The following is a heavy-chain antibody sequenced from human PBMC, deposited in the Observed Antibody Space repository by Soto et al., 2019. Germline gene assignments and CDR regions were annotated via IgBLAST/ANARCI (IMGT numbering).Heavy chain of an antibody. Sequence: QVQLQQWGAGLLKPSETLSLTCAVYGGSFSGYYWSWIRQPPGKGLEWIGEINHSGSTNYSPSLKSRVTISVDTSKNQFSLKLSSVTAADTAVYYCARGFRGCSGGSCYRGYDYWGQGTLATVSS. V-gene: IGHV4-34*01. J-gene: IGHJ4*02. CDR2: INHSGST. D-gene: IGHD2-15*01. CDR3: ARGFRGCSGGSCYRGYDY. CDR1: GGSFSGYY.